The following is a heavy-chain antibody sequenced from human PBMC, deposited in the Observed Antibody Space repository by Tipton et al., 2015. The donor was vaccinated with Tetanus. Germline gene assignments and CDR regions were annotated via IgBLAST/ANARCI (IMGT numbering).Heavy chain of an antibody. Sequence: SLRLSCAASGFMFDSYVLSWVRQAPGQGLEWVSRSDPTGGTTYYADSGRARFTISRDASKDTLFLHMTSLTVEDTAFYCCVKGVAGPSGEHWGQGTLVTVSS. D-gene: IGHD2-15*01. V-gene: IGHV3-23*01. CDR2: SDPTGGTT. J-gene: IGHJ1*01. CDR1: GFMFDSYV. CDR3: VKGVAGPSGEH.